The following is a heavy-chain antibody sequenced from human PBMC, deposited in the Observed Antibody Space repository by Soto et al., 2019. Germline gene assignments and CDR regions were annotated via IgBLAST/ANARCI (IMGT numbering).Heavy chain of an antibody. J-gene: IGHJ4*02. CDR3: ARESEDLTSNFDY. CDR2: ISSTTNYI. Sequence: EVQLVESGGGLVKPGGSLRLSCAASGFTYTRYSMNWVRQAPGKGLEWVSSISSTTNYIYYGDSMKGRFTISRDNAKNSLYPEMNSLSAEDTAVYYCARESEDLTSNFDYWGQGTLVTVSS. V-gene: IGHV3-21*06. CDR1: GFTYTRYS.